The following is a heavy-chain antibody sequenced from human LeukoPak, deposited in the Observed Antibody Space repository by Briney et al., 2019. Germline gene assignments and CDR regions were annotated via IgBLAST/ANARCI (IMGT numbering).Heavy chain of an antibody. D-gene: IGHD5-18*01. Sequence: SVKVSCKASGYTFTYRYLHWVRQAPGQALEWMGWITPFNGNTDYAQKFQDRVTITRDRSMSTAYMELSSLRSEDTAMYYCATQRSGYSYGQQFDYWGQGTLVTVSS. CDR2: ITPFNGNT. V-gene: IGHV1-45*02. CDR3: ATQRSGYSYGQQFDY. J-gene: IGHJ4*02. CDR1: GYTFTYRY.